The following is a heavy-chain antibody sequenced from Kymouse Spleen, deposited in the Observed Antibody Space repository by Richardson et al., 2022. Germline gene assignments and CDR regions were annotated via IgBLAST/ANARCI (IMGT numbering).Heavy chain of an antibody. CDR3: ARETSHFWSGSNYYYYGMDV. CDR1: GGSISSGGYY. V-gene: IGHV4-31*03. Sequence: QVQLQESGPGLVKPSQTLSLTCTVSGGSISSGGYYWSWIRQHPGKGLEWIGYIYYSGSTYYNPSLKSRVTISVDTSKNQFSLKLSSVTAADTAVYYCARETSHFWSGSNYYYYGMDVWGQGTTVTVSS. J-gene: IGHJ6*02. CDR2: IYYSGST. D-gene: IGHD3-3*01.